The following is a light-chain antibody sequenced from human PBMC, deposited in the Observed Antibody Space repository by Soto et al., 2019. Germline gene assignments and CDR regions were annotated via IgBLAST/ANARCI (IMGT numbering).Light chain of an antibody. V-gene: IGKV3-20*01. CDR1: QSVSSIY. Sequence: EIVLTQSPGTLSLSPGERATLSCRASQSVSSIYLAWYQQKPGQAPSLLIYATSSRATGIPDRFSGSGSGTDFSLTISRLEPEDFAVYYCQQYGSSRWTFGQGTKVDI. CDR2: ATS. CDR3: QQYGSSRWT. J-gene: IGKJ1*01.